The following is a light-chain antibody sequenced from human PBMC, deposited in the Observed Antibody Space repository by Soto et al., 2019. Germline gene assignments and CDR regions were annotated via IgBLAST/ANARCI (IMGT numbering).Light chain of an antibody. Sequence: DIQMTQSPSSLSASVGDRVTITCRASQGISNYLAWYQQKPGKVPKLLIYDASKRAPGIPARFTGSGSGTDFTLTISSLEPEDFAVYFCQQRSNWPSTFGGGTKVEI. J-gene: IGKJ4*01. CDR2: DAS. V-gene: IGKV1-27*01. CDR3: QQRSNWPST. CDR1: QGISNY.